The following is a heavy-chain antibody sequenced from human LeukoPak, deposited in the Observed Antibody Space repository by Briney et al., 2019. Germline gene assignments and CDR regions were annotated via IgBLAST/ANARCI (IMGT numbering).Heavy chain of an antibody. Sequence: APVKVSCKASGYTFSSYGISWVRQAPGQGLEWMGWISADNGNTNYAQKLQGRVTMTTDTSTSTAYMELRSLRSDDTAVYYCARGPTTPQYFQYWGQGTLVTVSS. J-gene: IGHJ1*01. V-gene: IGHV1-18*01. D-gene: IGHD1-1*01. CDR3: ARGPTTPQYFQY. CDR2: ISADNGNT. CDR1: GYTFSSYG.